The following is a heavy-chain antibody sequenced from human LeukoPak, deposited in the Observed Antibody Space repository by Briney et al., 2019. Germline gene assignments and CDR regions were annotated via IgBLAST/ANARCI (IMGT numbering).Heavy chain of an antibody. Sequence: RASVKVSCKASGYTFTSYGISWVRQAPGQGLEWMGWISAYNGNTNYAQKLQGRVTMTIDTSTSTAYMELRSLRSDDTAVYYCASSRAGGYFDYWGQGNPGHRLL. CDR2: ISAYNGNT. V-gene: IGHV1-18*04. D-gene: IGHD3-16*01. CDR3: ASSRAGGYFDY. CDR1: GYTFTSYG. J-gene: IGHJ4*02.